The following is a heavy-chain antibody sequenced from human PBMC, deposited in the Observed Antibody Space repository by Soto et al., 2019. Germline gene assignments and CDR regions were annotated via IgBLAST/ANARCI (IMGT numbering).Heavy chain of an antibody. CDR1: GYTFTTYG. D-gene: IGHD2-15*01. CDR2: ISAYNGNT. Sequence: ASVKVSCKASGYTFTTYGISWVRQAPGQGLEWMGWISAYNGNTNYAQKLQGRVTMTTDTSTSTAYMELRSLRSDDTAVFYCARAKSCSGGDCYDLDYWGQGTLVTVSS. V-gene: IGHV1-18*01. CDR3: ARAKSCSGGDCYDLDY. J-gene: IGHJ4*02.